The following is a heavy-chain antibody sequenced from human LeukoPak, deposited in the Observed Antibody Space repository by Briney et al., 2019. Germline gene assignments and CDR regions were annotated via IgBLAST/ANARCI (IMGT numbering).Heavy chain of an antibody. CDR1: GGSISSYY. CDR3: ARGHSIEPYYYYYYMDV. Sequence: SETLSLTCTVSGGSISSYYWSWIRQPPGKGLEWIGYIYYSGSTNYNPSLKSRVTISVDTSKNQFSLKLSPVTAADTAVYYCARGHSIEPYYYYYYMDVWGKGTTVTVSS. J-gene: IGHJ6*03. CDR2: IYYSGST. D-gene: IGHD4-11*01. V-gene: IGHV4-59*01.